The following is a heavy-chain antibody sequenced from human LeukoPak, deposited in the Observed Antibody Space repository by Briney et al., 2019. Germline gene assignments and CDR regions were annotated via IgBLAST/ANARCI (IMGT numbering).Heavy chain of an antibody. CDR3: APPVGYDSSGFGG. Sequence: SETLSLTCAVYGGSFSGYYWSWIRQPPGKGLEWIGEINHSGSTNYNPSLKSRVTISVDTSKNQFSLKLSSVTAADTAVYYCAPPVGYDSSGFGGWGQGTLVTVSS. D-gene: IGHD3-22*01. V-gene: IGHV4-34*01. J-gene: IGHJ4*02. CDR1: GGSFSGYY. CDR2: INHSGST.